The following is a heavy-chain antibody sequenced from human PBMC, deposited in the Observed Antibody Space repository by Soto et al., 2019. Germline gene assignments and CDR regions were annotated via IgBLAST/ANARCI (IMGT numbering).Heavy chain of an antibody. CDR2: ITNGGSST. CDR1: GFVFSSYW. V-gene: IGHV3-74*01. J-gene: IGHJ2*01. CDR3: ARGMQGSRYFDL. Sequence: EEQLVESGGGLVQPGGSLRLSCTASGFVFSSYWMHWVRQVPGKGLVWVSRITNGGSSTSYADSMNGRFTISRDNAKSTLFLQMNSLRAEDTAVYYCARGMQGSRYFDLWGRGTLVTVSS.